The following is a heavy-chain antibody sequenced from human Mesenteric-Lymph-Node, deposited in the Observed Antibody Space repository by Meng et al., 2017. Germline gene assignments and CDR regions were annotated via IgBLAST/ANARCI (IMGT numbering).Heavy chain of an antibody. CDR3: ARDFSPSIGGGKFDH. Sequence: GQLGTEGKKPGASGMVSCKASGYDFSGFFMQWVRRAPGQRLEWMGRINPHTGGADYARNFQGRVTLTRDKSINTAYLELSRLTSDDTAVYYCARDFSPSIGGGKFDHWGQGTLVTVSS. CDR2: INPHTGGA. CDR1: GYDFSGFF. J-gene: IGHJ4*02. V-gene: IGHV1-2*06. D-gene: IGHD6-6*01.